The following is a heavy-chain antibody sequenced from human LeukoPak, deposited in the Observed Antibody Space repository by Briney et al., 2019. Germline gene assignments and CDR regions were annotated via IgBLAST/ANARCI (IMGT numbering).Heavy chain of an antibody. V-gene: IGHV4-59*08. CDR3: ARPSIPSAAASALDI. Sequence: ETLSLTCSVSGGSIGTYYWTWIRQPPGKGLEWIGYIYYTGSTNYNPSLKSRATMSVDTSKNQVSLKMTSVTVADTAVYYCARPSIPSAAASALDIWGQGTMVTVS. J-gene: IGHJ3*02. CDR2: IYYTGST. D-gene: IGHD2-2*01. CDR1: GGSIGTYY.